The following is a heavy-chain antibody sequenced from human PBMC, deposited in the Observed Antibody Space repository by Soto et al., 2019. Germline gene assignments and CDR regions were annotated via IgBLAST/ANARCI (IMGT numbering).Heavy chain of an antibody. CDR2: INHSGST. D-gene: IGHD6-19*01. V-gene: IGHV4-34*01. Sequence: SETLSLTCAVCGGSFSGYYWSWIRQPPGKGLEWIGEINHSGSTNYNPSLKSRVTISVDTSKNQFSLKLSSVTAADTAVYYCARGLIGGWYRVSLGADLWGRGTLVTVSS. CDR1: GGSFSGYY. CDR3: ARGLIGGWYRVSLGADL. J-gene: IGHJ2*01.